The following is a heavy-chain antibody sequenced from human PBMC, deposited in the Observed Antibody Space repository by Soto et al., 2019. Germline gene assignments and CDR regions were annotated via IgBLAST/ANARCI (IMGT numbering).Heavy chain of an antibody. CDR1: GFTFSSYA. Sequence: GGSLRLSCAASGFTFSSYAMSWVRQAPGKGLEWVSAISGSGGSTYYADSVKGRFTISRDNSKNTLYLQMNSLRAEDTAVYYCAKGLAAVVVPTTIYYWGQGTLVTVSS. CDR3: AKGLAAVVVPTTIYY. D-gene: IGHD2-2*01. CDR2: ISGSGGST. J-gene: IGHJ4*02. V-gene: IGHV3-23*01.